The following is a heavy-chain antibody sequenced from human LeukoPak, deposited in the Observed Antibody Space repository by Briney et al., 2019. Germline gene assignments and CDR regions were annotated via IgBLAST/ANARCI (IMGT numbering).Heavy chain of an antibody. D-gene: IGHD1-20*01. Sequence: GGSLRLSCGASGFTFSSYWMSWVRQAPGKGLEWVANIKQDGSEKYYVDSVKGRFTISRDNAKNSLYLQMNSLRAEDTAVYYCARAPWYNWNLIYYFDYWGQGTLVTVSS. V-gene: IGHV3-7*01. CDR3: ARAPWYNWNLIYYFDY. J-gene: IGHJ4*02. CDR1: GFTFSSYW. CDR2: IKQDGSEK.